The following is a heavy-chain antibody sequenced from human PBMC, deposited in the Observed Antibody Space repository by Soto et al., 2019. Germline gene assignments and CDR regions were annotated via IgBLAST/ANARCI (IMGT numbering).Heavy chain of an antibody. D-gene: IGHD3-22*01. J-gene: IGHJ4*02. CDR2: IYWDNDK. CDR1: GFSLSTSGVS. CDR3: AHRLVSPYYSHRRGSSFDY. V-gene: IGHV2-5*02. Sequence: HITLKESGPTLVKPTQTLTLTCTFSGFSLSTSGVSVGWIRQPPGKPLQWLALIYWDNDKYYSPSLKSMLIITKDTSKNQVVLTMINLDPVDTATSYCAHRLVSPYYSHRRGSSFDYWGQGTPVTGSS.